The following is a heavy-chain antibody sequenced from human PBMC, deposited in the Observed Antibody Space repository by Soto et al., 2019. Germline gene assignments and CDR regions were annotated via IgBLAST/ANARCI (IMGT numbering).Heavy chain of an antibody. D-gene: IGHD3-10*01. V-gene: IGHV4-31*03. CDR1: GGSISSGGYY. CDR3: ARDRDGSGTSGMDV. J-gene: IGHJ6*02. CDR2: IYYSGST. Sequence: SETLSLTCTVSGGSISSGGYYWSWIRQHPGKGLEWIGYIYYSGSTYYNPSLKSRVTISVDTSKNQFSLKLSSVTAADTAVYYCARDRDGSGTSGMDVWGQGTTVTVSS.